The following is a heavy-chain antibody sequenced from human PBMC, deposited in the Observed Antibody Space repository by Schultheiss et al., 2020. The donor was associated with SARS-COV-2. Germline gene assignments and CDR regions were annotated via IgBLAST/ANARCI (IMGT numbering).Heavy chain of an antibody. J-gene: IGHJ4*02. Sequence: SETLSLTCTVSGVSISTRSYFWGWIRQPPGKGLEWIGEINHSGSTNYNPSLKSRVTISVDKSKNQFSLKLSSVTAADTAVYYCMVAGRFDYWGQGTLVTVSS. CDR1: GVSISTRSYF. V-gene: IGHV4-39*07. D-gene: IGHD6-19*01. CDR3: MVAGRFDY. CDR2: INHSGST.